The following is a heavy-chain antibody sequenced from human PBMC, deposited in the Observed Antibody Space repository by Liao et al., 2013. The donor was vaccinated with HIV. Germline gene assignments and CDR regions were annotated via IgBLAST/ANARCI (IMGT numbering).Heavy chain of an antibody. V-gene: IGHV4-39*07. CDR1: GGSISSSSYY. Sequence: QLQLQESGPGLVKPSETLSLTCTVSGGSISSSSYYWGWIRQPPGKGLEWIGSIYYSGSTYYNPSLKSRVTISVDTSKNQFSLKLSSVTAADTAVYYCARVYSSYYYGSGSYKFPYWFDPWGQGTLVTVSS. CDR2: IYYSGST. J-gene: IGHJ5*02. CDR3: ARVYSSYYYGSGSYKFPYWFDP. D-gene: IGHD3-10*01.